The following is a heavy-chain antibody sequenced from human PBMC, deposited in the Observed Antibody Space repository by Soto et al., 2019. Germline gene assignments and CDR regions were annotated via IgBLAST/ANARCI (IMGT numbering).Heavy chain of an antibody. D-gene: IGHD6-19*01. CDR2: INYSGST. Sequence: SETLSLTCAVYGGSYSGYYWSWIRQPPGKGLEWIGNINYSGSTNYNPSLKSRVTISVDTSKNQFSLKLSSVTAADTAVYYCARLRGLQQWLDAFDIWGQGTMVTVSS. CDR1: GGSYSGYY. J-gene: IGHJ3*02. CDR3: ARLRGLQQWLDAFDI. V-gene: IGHV4-34*01.